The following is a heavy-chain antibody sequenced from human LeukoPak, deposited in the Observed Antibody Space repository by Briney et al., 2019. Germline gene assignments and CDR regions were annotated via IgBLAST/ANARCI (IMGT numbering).Heavy chain of an antibody. CDR3: ASENIAAAGTDY. CDR2: ISSSSSTM. J-gene: IGHJ4*02. D-gene: IGHD6-13*01. Sequence: GGSLRLSFAASGFTFSSYSMNWVRQAPGKGLEWVSYISSSSSTMYYADSVKGRFTISRDNAKNSLYLQMNSLRAEDTAVYYCASENIAAAGTDYWGQGTLVTVSS. CDR1: GFTFSSYS. V-gene: IGHV3-48*04.